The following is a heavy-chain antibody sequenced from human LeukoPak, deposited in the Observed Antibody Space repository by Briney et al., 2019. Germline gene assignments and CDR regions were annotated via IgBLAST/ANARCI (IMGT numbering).Heavy chain of an antibody. D-gene: IGHD1-26*01. V-gene: IGHV7-4-1*02. CDR3: ARGRGSSARLGYYFYYTDV. CDR2: INTNTGNP. J-gene: IGHJ6*03. Sequence: ASMTVSFKASGYTFTSYGIHWVRQAPGQGLEWLGWINTNTGNPTYAQGFTGRFVFSLETSVSTSYLQISSLKAEDTAVYYCARGRGSSARLGYYFYYTDVWGKGTTVTVSS. CDR1: GYTFTSYG.